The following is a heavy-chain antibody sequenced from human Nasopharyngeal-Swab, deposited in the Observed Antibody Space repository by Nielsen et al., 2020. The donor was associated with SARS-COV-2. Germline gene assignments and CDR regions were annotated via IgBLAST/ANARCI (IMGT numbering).Heavy chain of an antibody. Sequence: VSEAPGKGLEWVSGISVRGGTPSPADPVKVGFTFSRDHSKNTLYLQMNSLRAEDTAVYYCPKDRNDFQDYWGQGTLVTVSS. CDR2: ISVRGGTP. D-gene: IGHD1-14*01. J-gene: IGHJ4*02. V-gene: IGHV3-23*01. CDR3: PKDRNDFQDY.